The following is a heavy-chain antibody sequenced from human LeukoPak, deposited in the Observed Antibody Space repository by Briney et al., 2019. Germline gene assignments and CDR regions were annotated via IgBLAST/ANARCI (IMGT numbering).Heavy chain of an antibody. V-gene: IGHV4-31*03. Sequence: PSQTLSLTCTVSGGSISSGGYYWSWIRQHPGKGLEWIGYIYYSGSTYYNPSLKSRVTISVDTSKNQFSLKLSSVTAADTAVYYCARARGYSGYHPIDYWGQGTLVTVSS. D-gene: IGHD5-12*01. CDR1: GGSISSGGYY. CDR3: ARARGYSGYHPIDY. J-gene: IGHJ4*02. CDR2: IYYSGST.